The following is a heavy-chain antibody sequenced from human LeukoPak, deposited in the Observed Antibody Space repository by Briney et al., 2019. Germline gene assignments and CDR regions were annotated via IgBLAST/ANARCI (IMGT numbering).Heavy chain of an antibody. J-gene: IGHJ4*02. Sequence: GGSLRLSCAASGFTFSSYAMHWVRQAPGKGLEWVAVISYDGSNKYYADSVKGRFTISRDNSKNTLYLQMNSLRAEDTAVYYCAVPATTETTDYFDYWGQGILVTVSS. V-gene: IGHV3-30-3*01. CDR3: AVPATTETTDYFDY. D-gene: IGHD4-17*01. CDR1: GFTFSSYA. CDR2: ISYDGSNK.